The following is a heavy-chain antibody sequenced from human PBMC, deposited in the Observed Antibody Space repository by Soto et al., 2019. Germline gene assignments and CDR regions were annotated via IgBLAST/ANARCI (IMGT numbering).Heavy chain of an antibody. D-gene: IGHD3-22*01. J-gene: IGHJ3*01. Sequence: DAQLVESGGGLVQPGKSLRISCVASGFTFDDHTMHWVRQAPGRGLEWVSCISWNSGIIGYADSVKGRFTISRDNAKNSLYLRMDSLRPDDTAVYYCTKDTHSPSGYFEAFDVWGQGTKVTVSS. V-gene: IGHV3-9*01. CDR1: GFTFDDHT. CDR3: TKDTHSPSGYFEAFDV. CDR2: ISWNSGII.